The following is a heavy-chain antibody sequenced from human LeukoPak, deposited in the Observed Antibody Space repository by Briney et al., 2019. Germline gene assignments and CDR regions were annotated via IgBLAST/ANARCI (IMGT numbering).Heavy chain of an antibody. CDR1: GYTFTSYG. D-gene: IGHD5-18*01. Sequence: ASVKVSCKASGYTFTSYGISWVRQDPGQGLEWMGWISAYNGNTNYAQKLQGRVTMTTDTSTSTAYMELRSLRSDDTAVYYCARSTAMVYYFDYWGQGTLVTVSS. J-gene: IGHJ4*02. CDR2: ISAYNGNT. CDR3: ARSTAMVYYFDY. V-gene: IGHV1-18*01.